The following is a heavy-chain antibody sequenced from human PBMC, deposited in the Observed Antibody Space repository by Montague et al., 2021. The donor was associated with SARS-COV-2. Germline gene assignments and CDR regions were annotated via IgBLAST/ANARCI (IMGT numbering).Heavy chain of an antibody. CDR2: IHASGIS. D-gene: IGHD3-22*01. Sequence: ETLSLTCTVSGGSTNNYYWSWIRQPAGKGLEWIGRIHASGISTYNPSLETRVTMSVDTSKNQFSLKLSSVTAADTAVYHCARGRFYYDSGELGSWGQGTLVTVSS. CDR3: ARGRFYYDSGELGS. CDR1: GGSTNNYY. V-gene: IGHV4-4*07. J-gene: IGHJ5*02.